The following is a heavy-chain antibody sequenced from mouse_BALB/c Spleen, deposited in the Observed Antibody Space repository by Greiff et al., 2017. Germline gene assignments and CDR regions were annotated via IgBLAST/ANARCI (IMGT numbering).Heavy chain of an antibody. Sequence: DVQLVESGGGLVQPKGSLKLSCAASGFTFNTYAMNWVRQAPGKGLEWVARIRSKSNNYATYYADSVKDRFTISRDDSQSMLYLQMNNLKTEDTAMYYCVRHCLITTVVPYAMDYWGQGTSVTVSS. CDR2: IRSKSNNYAT. CDR3: VRHCLITTVVPYAMDY. V-gene: IGHV10-1*02. J-gene: IGHJ4*01. CDR1: GFTFNTYA. D-gene: IGHD1-1*01.